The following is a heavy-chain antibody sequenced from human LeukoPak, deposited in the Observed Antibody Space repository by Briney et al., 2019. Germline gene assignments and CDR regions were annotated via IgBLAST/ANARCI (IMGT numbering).Heavy chain of an antibody. CDR2: MNSDGSST. CDR3: ARPVGTTVSVDY. J-gene: IGHJ4*02. Sequence: SGGSLRLSCAASGFTFSSYWMHWVRQAPGKGLVWVSRMNSDGSSTTYADSVKGRFTISRDNAKNTLYLQMNSLRAEDTAVYYCARPVGTTVSVDYWGQGTLVTVSS. V-gene: IGHV3-74*01. CDR1: GFTFSSYW. D-gene: IGHD1-26*01.